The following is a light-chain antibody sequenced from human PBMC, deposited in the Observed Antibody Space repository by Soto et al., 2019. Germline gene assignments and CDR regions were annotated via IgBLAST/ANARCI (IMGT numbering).Light chain of an antibody. J-gene: IGLJ1*01. V-gene: IGLV1-40*01. CDR3: QSYDKRVTAYV. CDR2: GNG. CDR1: SSNIGAGYE. Sequence: QSVLTQPPSVSGAPVQRVTASSTGTSSNIGAGYEVHWYHQLPGTAPKLLVSGNGNRPSGVPDRLSASKSGTSASLAITGLQAEDEGHYLWQSYDKRVTAYVFGSGTKVTVL.